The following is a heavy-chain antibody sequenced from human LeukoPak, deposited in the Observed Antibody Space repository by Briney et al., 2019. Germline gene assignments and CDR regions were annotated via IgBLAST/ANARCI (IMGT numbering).Heavy chain of an antibody. J-gene: IGHJ6*02. Sequence: SVKVSCKASGGTFSSYAISWVRQAPGQGLEWMGGIIPIFGTADYAPKFQGRVTITADESTSTAYVELSNLRSEDTAVYYCARVALGRRWLPSSYYYGMDVWGQGTTVTVSS. CDR3: ARVALGRRWLPSSYYYGMDV. D-gene: IGHD5-24*01. V-gene: IGHV1-69*13. CDR1: GGTFSSYA. CDR2: IIPIFGTA.